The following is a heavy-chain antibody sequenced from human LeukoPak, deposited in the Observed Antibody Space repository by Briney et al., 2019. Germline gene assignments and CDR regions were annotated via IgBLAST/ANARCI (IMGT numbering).Heavy chain of an antibody. CDR1: GGSISSYY. D-gene: IGHD6-13*01. J-gene: IGHJ4*02. Sequence: PSETLSLTCTVSGGSISSYYWSWIRQPPGKGPEWIGYIYYSGSTNYNPSLKSRVTISVDTSKNQFSLKLSSVTAADTAVYYCASSSWYLRFDYWGQGTLVTVSS. CDR2: IYYSGST. V-gene: IGHV4-59*01. CDR3: ASSSWYLRFDY.